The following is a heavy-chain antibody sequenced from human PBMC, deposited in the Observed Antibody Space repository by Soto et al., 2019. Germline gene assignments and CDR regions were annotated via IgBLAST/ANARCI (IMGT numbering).Heavy chain of an antibody. J-gene: IGHJ4*02. CDR1: GFTFSSYA. V-gene: IGHV3-23*01. D-gene: IGHD6-13*01. CDR3: AKHRRWYDVVDY. CDR2: ISGSGGST. Sequence: EVQLLGSGGGLVEPGGSLRLSCAASGFTFSSYAMSWVRQAPGKGLEWVSAISGSGGSTYYADSVKGRFTISRDNSKNPLYLQMKSLRAEDTAVYHCAKHRRWYDVVDYWGQGTLVTVSS.